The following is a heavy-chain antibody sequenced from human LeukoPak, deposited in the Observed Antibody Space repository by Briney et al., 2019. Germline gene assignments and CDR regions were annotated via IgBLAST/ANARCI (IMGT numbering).Heavy chain of an antibody. CDR3: ARGNIVATILGGLHGTTAFDF. D-gene: IGHD5-12*01. J-gene: IGHJ4*02. CDR1: GGAFNGYY. CDR2: MIHCVSS. Sequence: SETLSLTCGVSGGAFNGYYWSWIRQAPGKGLEWIGEMIHCVSSNYNPSLRSRVTISGDTSKTQFSLKLNSLTAADTAVYYCARGNIVATILGGLHGTTAFDFWGQGILVTVSS. V-gene: IGHV4-34*01.